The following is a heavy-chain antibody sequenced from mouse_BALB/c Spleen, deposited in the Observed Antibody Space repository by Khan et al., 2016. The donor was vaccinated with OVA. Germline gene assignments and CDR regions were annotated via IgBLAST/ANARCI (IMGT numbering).Heavy chain of an antibody. Sequence: EVQLKESGPGLVKPSQSLSLTCTVTGYSITSDYAWNWIRQFPGNKLEGMGYISYSGNTKYNPSLKSRISITRDTSKNKFFLPLNSVTAEDTAPYYCARIYGGDFDYWGQGTTLTVSS. V-gene: IGHV3-2*02. CDR2: ISYSGNT. CDR3: ARIYGGDFDY. J-gene: IGHJ2*01. CDR1: GYSITSDYA. D-gene: IGHD1-1*01.